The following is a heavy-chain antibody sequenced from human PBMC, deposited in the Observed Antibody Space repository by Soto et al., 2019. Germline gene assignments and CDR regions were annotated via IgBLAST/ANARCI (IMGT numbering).Heavy chain of an antibody. CDR1: GYTFTSYY. V-gene: IGHV1-46*03. CDR3: ARTASPSSRFAP. Sequence: ASVKVSCKASGYTFTSYYMHWVRQAPGQGLEWVGIINPSGGSTTYAQKFQGRVTMTRDTSTSTVYMELRSLRSEDTAVYCCARTASPSSRFAPWGQGTLVTVSS. CDR2: INPSGGST. J-gene: IGHJ5*02.